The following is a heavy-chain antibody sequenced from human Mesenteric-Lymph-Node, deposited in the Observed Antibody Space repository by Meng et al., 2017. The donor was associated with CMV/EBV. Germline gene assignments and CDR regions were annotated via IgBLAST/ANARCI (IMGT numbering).Heavy chain of an antibody. Sequence: LRLSCAISGDSVSSNSAAWNWIRQSPSRGLEWLGRTYYRSKWYNGYAVSVKSRITIDADTSKNQFSLHLNSVTPEDTAVYFCARNTPGYSSGWKGWFDPWGQGTLVTAPQ. J-gene: IGHJ5*02. CDR3: ARNTPGYSSGWKGWFDP. CDR2: TYYRSKWYN. CDR1: GDSVSSNSAA. D-gene: IGHD6-19*01. V-gene: IGHV6-1*01.